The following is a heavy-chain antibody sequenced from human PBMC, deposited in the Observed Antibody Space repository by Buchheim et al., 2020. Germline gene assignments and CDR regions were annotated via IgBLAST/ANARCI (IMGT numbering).Heavy chain of an antibody. D-gene: IGHD3-16*01. J-gene: IGHJ4*02. V-gene: IGHV3-23*01. CDR2: ISGSGGST. CDR3: AKDRLPWSGGLDGFDY. Sequence: EVQLLESGGGLVQPGGSLRLSCAASGFTFSSYAMSWVRQAPGKGLEWVSAISGSGGSTYYADSVKGRFTISSDTSKNTLYLQMNSLRAEDTAVYYCAKDRLPWSGGLDGFDYWGQGTL. CDR1: GFTFSSYA.